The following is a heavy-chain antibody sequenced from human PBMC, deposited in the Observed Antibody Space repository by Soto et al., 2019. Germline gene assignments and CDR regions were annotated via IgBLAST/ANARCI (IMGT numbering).Heavy chain of an antibody. J-gene: IGHJ3*02. V-gene: IGHV4-59*01. Sequence: QVQLQESGPGLVKPSETLSLTCTVSGGSISSYYWSWIRQPPGKGLEWIGYIYYSGSTNYNPSLKSRVTISVDTSKNQFSLKLSSVTAADTAVYYCARVLLWFGEFVDRGGGGAFDIWGQGTMVTVSS. CDR1: GGSISSYY. D-gene: IGHD3-10*01. CDR3: ARVLLWFGEFVDRGGGGAFDI. CDR2: IYYSGST.